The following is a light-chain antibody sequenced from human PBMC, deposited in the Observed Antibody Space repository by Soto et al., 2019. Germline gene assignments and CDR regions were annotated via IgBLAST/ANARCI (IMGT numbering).Light chain of an antibody. Sequence: QSALTQPPSASGSPGQSVTISCTGTSSDVGGYDYVSWYQQHPGKAPKRMIYEVSKRTSGVPDRYSGSKSGNTASLTVSVLQAEDEAYDYRSSYAGYNNPDVFGTGTQVTVL. CDR2: EVS. CDR1: SSDVGGYDY. J-gene: IGLJ1*01. CDR3: SSYAGYNNPDV. V-gene: IGLV2-8*01.